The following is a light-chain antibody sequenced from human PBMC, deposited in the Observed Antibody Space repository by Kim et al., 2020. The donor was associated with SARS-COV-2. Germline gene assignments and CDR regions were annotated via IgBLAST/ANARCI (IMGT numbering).Light chain of an antibody. V-gene: IGLV3-1*01. J-gene: IGLJ1*01. CDR1: KLGDKY. Sequence: SYELTQPPSVSVSPGQTASITCSGDKLGDKYASXYQQKPGQSPVVVIFRDNRRPSGIPERFSCSNSGNTATLTISGTQAMDEADYYCQAWDSSIYVFGTG. CDR2: RDN. CDR3: QAWDSSIYV.